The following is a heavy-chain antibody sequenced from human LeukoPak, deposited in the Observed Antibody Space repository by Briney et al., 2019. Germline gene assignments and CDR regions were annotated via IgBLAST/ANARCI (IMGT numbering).Heavy chain of an antibody. CDR1: GGSFSGYY. D-gene: IGHD1-26*01. Sequence: SETQSLTCAVYGGSFSGYYWNWIRQPPGKGLEWIGEINQSGSTTYNPSLKSRVTISVDTSKNQFSLKLSSVTAADTAVYYCARWGIVGATGEDYWGQGTLVTVSS. V-gene: IGHV4-34*01. CDR3: ARWGIVGATGEDY. CDR2: INQSGST. J-gene: IGHJ4*02.